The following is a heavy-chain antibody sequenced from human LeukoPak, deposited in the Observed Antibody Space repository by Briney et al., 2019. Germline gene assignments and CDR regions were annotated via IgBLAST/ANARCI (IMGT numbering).Heavy chain of an antibody. CDR2: IGSIGVSS. D-gene: IGHD4-17*01. CDR1: GFTFTNYA. V-gene: IGHV3-23*01. Sequence: GGSLRLSCGASGFTFTNYAMRWVRQAPGKGHGWVSTIGSIGVSSYYAESVQGRFTISRDNSKNTLYLPMNSLRVEDTDVYYCAKGLTTVTTVAHWGQGTLVTVSS. J-gene: IGHJ5*02. CDR3: AKGLTTVTTVAH.